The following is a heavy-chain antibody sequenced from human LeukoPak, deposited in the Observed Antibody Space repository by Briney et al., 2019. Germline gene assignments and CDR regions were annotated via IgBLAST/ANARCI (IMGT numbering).Heavy chain of an antibody. CDR3: MWISTGGY. CDR1: GVIASSNS. D-gene: IGHD5-12*01. CDR2: IDSGGGT. V-gene: IGHV3-53*01. J-gene: IGHJ4*02. Sequence: RGSLRLSSAASGVIASSNSVTWVRQAPGKGLEWVSVIDSGGGTYYADSVKGRFTISRDNSKNTVYLQMNSLRPEDTAVYYCMWISTGGYWGQGTLVTVP.